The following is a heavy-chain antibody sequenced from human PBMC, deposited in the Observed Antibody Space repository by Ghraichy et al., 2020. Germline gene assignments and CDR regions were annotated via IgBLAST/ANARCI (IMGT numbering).Heavy chain of an antibody. CDR2: IYHSGST. CDR1: GYSISRNYY. V-gene: IGHV4-38-2*02. J-gene: IGHJ2*01. CDR3: ARDPGGYSGAYSFSPAPFWYFDL. D-gene: IGHD5-12*01. Sequence: SQTLSLTCTVSGYSISRNYYWVWIRQPPGKGLEWIGSIYHSGSTNYNPSLNSRVTISIDTSKNQFSLNLYSMTAADTAVYYCARDPGGYSGAYSFSPAPFWYFDLWGRGTLVALSS.